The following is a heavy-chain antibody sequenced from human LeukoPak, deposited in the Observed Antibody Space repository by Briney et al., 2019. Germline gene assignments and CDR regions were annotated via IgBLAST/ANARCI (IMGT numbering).Heavy chain of an antibody. CDR2: INYKGGTT. D-gene: IGHD3-10*01. V-gene: IGHV3-64*02. Sequence: TGGSLRLSCAASGFTLSSFSMHWVRQSPGRGLEYVSAINYKGGTTYYADSVKGRFTISRDNSKNTLYLQMNSLRAEDTAVYYCARLPRGEYYYGSGSYILRYYYYMDVWGKGTTVTISS. CDR3: ARLPRGEYYYGSGSYILRYYYYMDV. J-gene: IGHJ6*03. CDR1: GFTLSSFS.